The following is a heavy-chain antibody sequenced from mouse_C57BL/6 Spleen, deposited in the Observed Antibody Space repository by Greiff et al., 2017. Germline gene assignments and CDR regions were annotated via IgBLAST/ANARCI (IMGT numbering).Heavy chain of an antibody. CDR1: GYTFTSYW. V-gene: IGHV1-61*01. CDR2: IYPSDSET. D-gene: IGHD2-10*02. J-gene: IGHJ3*01. Sequence: QVQLKQPGAELVRPGSSVKLSCKASGYTFTSYWMDWVKQRPGQGLEWIGNIYPSDSETHYNQKFKDKATLTVDKSSSTAYMQLSSLTSEDSAVYYCARSGYGNYFAYWGQGTLVTVSA. CDR3: ARSGYGNYFAY.